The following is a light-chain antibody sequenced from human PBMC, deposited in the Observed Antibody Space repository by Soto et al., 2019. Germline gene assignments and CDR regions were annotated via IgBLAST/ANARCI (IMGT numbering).Light chain of an antibody. CDR3: QQYDNWPPYT. CDR2: GAS. J-gene: IGKJ2*01. V-gene: IGKV3-15*01. Sequence: EIVMTQSPATLSVSPGERVTLSCRASQSVSNNLAWYQQKPGQAPRLLIYGASTRATGIPARFSGSGSVTEFTLTISSLQSEDFAVYYCQQYDNWPPYTFGQGTKLEIK. CDR1: QSVSNN.